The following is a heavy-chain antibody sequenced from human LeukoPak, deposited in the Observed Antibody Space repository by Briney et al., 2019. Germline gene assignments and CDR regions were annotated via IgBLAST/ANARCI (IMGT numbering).Heavy chain of an antibody. D-gene: IGHD3-3*01. J-gene: IGHJ4*02. CDR2: ISTTGSTT. V-gene: IGHV3-23*01. CDR3: ATYDLWTTYYTFQY. Sequence: GGSLRLSCAASGFIFNNYAMSWVRQAPGKGLEWVSSISTTGSTTYCADSVRGRFTISRDNSQNTLSLQMDSLTAADTAVYSCATYDLWTTYYTFQYWGQGTLVSVSS. CDR1: GFIFNNYA.